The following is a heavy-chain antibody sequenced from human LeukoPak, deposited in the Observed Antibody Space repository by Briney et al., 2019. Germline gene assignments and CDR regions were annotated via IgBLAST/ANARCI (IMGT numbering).Heavy chain of an antibody. Sequence: GGSQRLSCAASGFTFSNAWMSWVRQAPGKGLEWVGRIKSKTDGGTTDYAAPVKGRFTISRDDSKNTLYLQMNSLKTEDTAVYYCTTDFYYDSSGLDYWGQGTLVTVSS. J-gene: IGHJ4*02. CDR1: GFTFSNAW. D-gene: IGHD3-22*01. V-gene: IGHV3-15*01. CDR2: IKSKTDGGTT. CDR3: TTDFYYDSSGLDY.